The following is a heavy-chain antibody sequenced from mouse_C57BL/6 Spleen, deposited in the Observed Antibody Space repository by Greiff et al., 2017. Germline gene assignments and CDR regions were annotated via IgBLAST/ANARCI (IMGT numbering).Heavy chain of an antibody. CDR1: GYSITSGYY. D-gene: IGHD3-3*01. Sequence: EVQLQESGPGLVKPSQSLSLTCSVTGYSITSGYYWNWIRQFPGNKLEWMGYISYDGSNNYNPSLKNRISITRDTSKKQFFLKLNSVTTADTATYYCESLDPRAFYYAMDYWGQGTSGTVSA. V-gene: IGHV3-6*01. J-gene: IGHJ4*01. CDR3: ESLDPRAFYYAMDY. CDR2: ISYDGSN.